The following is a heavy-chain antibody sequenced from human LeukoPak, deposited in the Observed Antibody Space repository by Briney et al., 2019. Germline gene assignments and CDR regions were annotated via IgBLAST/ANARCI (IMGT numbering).Heavy chain of an antibody. CDR1: GFTFNDAA. D-gene: IGHD5-24*01. Sequence: GGSLRLSCAASGFTFNDAAMTWVRQAPGKGLEWVSLIASSGRNTYYTDSVRGRFTISGDNSKKTLSLQMNSLRVEDTAIYYCAKDIQLSAWGLGTMVTVSS. J-gene: IGHJ3*01. CDR2: IASSGRNT. CDR3: AKDIQLSA. V-gene: IGHV3-23*01.